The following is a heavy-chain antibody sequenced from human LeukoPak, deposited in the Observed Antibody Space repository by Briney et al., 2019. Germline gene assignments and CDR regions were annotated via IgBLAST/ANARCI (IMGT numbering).Heavy chain of an antibody. CDR2: TYYRSKWYG. CDR1: GDSVSSNNGA. V-gene: IGHV6-1*01. J-gene: IGHJ4*02. CDR3: ARDVGTSGWHTFDY. Sequence: SQTLSLTCAISGDSVSSNNGAWNWIRQSPSRGLEWLGRTYYRSKWYGDYAESMKGRITISPDTSKNQFSLHVYAVTPEDTAVYYCARDVGTSGWHTFDYWGQGTLVTVSS. D-gene: IGHD6-19*01.